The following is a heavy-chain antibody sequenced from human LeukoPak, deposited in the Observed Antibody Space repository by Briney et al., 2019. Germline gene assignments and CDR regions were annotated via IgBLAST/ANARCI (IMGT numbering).Heavy chain of an antibody. D-gene: IGHD3-10*01. CDR2: ISGSGGST. CDR1: GFTFSSYA. Sequence: GGSLRLSCAASGFTFSSYAMSWVRQAPGKGLEWVSAISGSGGSTYYADSVKGRFTISGDNSKNTLYLQMNSLRAEDTAVYYCAKDKDGFGELLDYWGQGTLVTVSS. V-gene: IGHV3-23*01. CDR3: AKDKDGFGELLDY. J-gene: IGHJ4*02.